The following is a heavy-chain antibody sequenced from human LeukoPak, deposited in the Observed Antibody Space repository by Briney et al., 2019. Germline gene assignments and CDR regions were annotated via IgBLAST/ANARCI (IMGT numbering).Heavy chain of an antibody. V-gene: IGHV1-8*01. CDR2: MNPNSGNT. CDR3: ARTAYCGGDCYSDWFDP. CDR1: GYTFTSYD. D-gene: IGHD2-21*02. Sequence: ASVKVSCKASGYTFTSYDINWVRQATEQGLEWMGWMNPNSGNTGYAQKFQGRVTMTRNTSISTAYMELSSLRSEDTAVYYCARTAYCGGDCYSDWFDPWGQGTLVTVSS. J-gene: IGHJ5*02.